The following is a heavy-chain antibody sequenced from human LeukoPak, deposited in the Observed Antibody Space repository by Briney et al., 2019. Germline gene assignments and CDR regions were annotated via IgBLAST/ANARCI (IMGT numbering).Heavy chain of an antibody. J-gene: IGHJ6*03. Sequence: GGSLRLSCAASGFTFSTYSMNWVRQVPGKGLEWVSSISSSSSYIYYADSVKGRFTISRDNAKKSVYLQMNSLRAEDTAVYYCARAYSERYGLGYYYMDAWGKGTTVTISS. CDR2: ISSSSSYI. CDR3: ARAYSERYGLGYYYMDA. V-gene: IGHV3-21*01. D-gene: IGHD1-26*01. CDR1: GFTFSTYS.